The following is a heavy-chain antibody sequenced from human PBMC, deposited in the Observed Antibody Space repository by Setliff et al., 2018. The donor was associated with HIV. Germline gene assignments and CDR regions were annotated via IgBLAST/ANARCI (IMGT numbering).Heavy chain of an antibody. J-gene: IGHJ4*02. V-gene: IGHV4-38-2*01. CDR2: MYHSGST. Sequence: SETLSLTCAVSGYSISSGYYWGWIRQSPGKGLEWIGSMYHSGSTHYNPSLKSRVTISVDTSKNQFSLKLSSVTAADTAVYYCAPRHHKYGFLWGQGTLVTVSS. CDR3: APRHHKYGFL. D-gene: IGHD3-10*01. CDR1: GYSISSGYY.